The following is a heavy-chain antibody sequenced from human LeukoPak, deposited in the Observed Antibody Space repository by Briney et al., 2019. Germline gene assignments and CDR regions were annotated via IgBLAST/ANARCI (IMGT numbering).Heavy chain of an antibody. V-gene: IGHV4-59*01. CDR1: GGSLSSYY. J-gene: IGHJ4*02. D-gene: IGHD5-18*01. Sequence: PSETLSLTCTVSGGSLSSYYWSWIRQPPGKGLEWIGYIYYSGSADYNPSLKRRVTMSLDTSKNQFSLKLSSVTAADTAVYYCARDKQPGDNWGQGTLVTVSS. CDR3: ARDKQPGDN. CDR2: IYYSGSA.